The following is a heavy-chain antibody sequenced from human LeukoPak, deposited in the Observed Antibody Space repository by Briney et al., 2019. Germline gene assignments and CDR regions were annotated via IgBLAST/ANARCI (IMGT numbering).Heavy chain of an antibody. Sequence: ASVKVSCKVSGYTLTELSMHWVRQAPGKGLEWMGGFDPEDGETIYAQKFQGRVTMTEDTSTDTAYMEPSSLRSEDTAVYYCATGHDILTGYYSWGQGTLVTVSS. V-gene: IGHV1-24*01. CDR3: ATGHDILTGYYS. J-gene: IGHJ4*02. CDR2: FDPEDGET. CDR1: GYTLTELS. D-gene: IGHD3-9*01.